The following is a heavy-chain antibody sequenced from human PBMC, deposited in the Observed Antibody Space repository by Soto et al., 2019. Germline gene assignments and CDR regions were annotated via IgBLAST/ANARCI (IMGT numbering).Heavy chain of an antibody. CDR2: TYYRSKWYN. V-gene: IGHV6-1*01. CDR3: ARNSPAVVVPAAMCGMDV. Sequence: PSQTLSLTCAISGDSVSSNSAAWNWIRQSPSRGLEWLGRTYYRSKWYNDYAVSVKSRITINPDTSKNQFSLQLNSVTPEDTAVYYCARNSPAVVVPAAMCGMDVWGQGTTLTVSS. D-gene: IGHD2-2*01. CDR1: GDSVSSNSAA. J-gene: IGHJ6*02.